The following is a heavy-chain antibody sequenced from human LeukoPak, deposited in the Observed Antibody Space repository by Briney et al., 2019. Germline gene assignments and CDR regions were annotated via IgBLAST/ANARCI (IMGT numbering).Heavy chain of an antibody. CDR2: IYTSGST. V-gene: IGHV4-61*05. J-gene: IGHJ5*02. CDR1: GGSISSSSYY. Sequence: SETLSLTCTVSGGSISSSSYYWGWIRQPPGKGLERIGYIYTSGSTNYNPSLKSRVTISVDTSKNQFSLKLSSVTAADTAVYYCARLPYSGYVSWFDPWGQGTLVTVSS. CDR3: ARLPYSGYVSWFDP. D-gene: IGHD5-12*01.